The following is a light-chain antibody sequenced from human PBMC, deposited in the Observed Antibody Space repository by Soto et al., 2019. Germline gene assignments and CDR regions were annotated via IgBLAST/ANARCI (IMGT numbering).Light chain of an antibody. J-gene: IGLJ1*01. CDR2: DIG. Sequence: QSVLTQPRSVSGSPGQSLTISCTGTSSDVGDYKYVSWYQQHPGQAPRLMIFDIGNRPSGVPARFSGSKSGNTASLTISGLQPEDEADYYCCSHAGNYIYVFGLGTKLTVL. V-gene: IGLV2-11*01. CDR1: SSDVGDYKY. CDR3: CSHAGNYIYV.